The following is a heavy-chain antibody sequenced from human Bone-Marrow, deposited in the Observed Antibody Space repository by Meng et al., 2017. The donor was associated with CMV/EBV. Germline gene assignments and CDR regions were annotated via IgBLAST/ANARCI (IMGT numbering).Heavy chain of an antibody. J-gene: IGHJ6*02. V-gene: IGHV3-21*01. D-gene: IGHD2-2*01. CDR1: GFTFSSYS. CDR3: ARGPHHDTGYCSSTSCYEATGGMDV. CDR2: ISSSSSYI. Sequence: GESLKTSCAASGFTFSSYSMNWVRQAPGKGLEWVSSISSSSSYIYYADSVKGRFTISRDNAKNSLYLQMNSLRAEYTAVYYCARGPHHDTGYCSSTSCYEATGGMDVWGQGATVTVSS.